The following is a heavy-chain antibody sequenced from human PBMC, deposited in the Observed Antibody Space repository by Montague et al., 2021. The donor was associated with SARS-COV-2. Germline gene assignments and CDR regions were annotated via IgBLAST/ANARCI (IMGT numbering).Heavy chain of an antibody. V-gene: IGHV3-23*01. J-gene: IGHJ6*02. D-gene: IGHD6-19*01. CDR2: MSGSGVRR. CDR1: GFIFSNYA. Sequence: SPRLSCAASGFIFSNYAMTWVRQAPGKGLEWVSTMSGSGVRRDYADSVKGRFTISRDSSKNTLYLQMNSLRVEDTAVYYCAKDTATIRIAVALMDVWGQGTTVIVSS. CDR3: AKDTATIRIAVALMDV.